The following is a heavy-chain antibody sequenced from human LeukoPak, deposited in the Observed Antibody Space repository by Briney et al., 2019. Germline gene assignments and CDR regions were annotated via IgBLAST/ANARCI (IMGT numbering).Heavy chain of an antibody. J-gene: IGHJ4*02. CDR1: GGSLSSSSYY. Sequence: SETLSLTCTVSGGSLSSSSYYWGWIRQPPGKGLEWIGSVYYSGSTYYNPSLKSRVTISVDTSKNQFSLKLSSVTAADTAVYYCARRGYYDSSGYTDWGQGTLVTVSS. V-gene: IGHV4-39*01. CDR2: VYYSGST. CDR3: ARRGYYDSSGYTD. D-gene: IGHD3-22*01.